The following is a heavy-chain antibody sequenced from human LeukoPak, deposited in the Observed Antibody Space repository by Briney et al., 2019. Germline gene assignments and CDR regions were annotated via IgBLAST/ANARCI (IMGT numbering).Heavy chain of an antibody. Sequence: SETLSLTCAVYGGSFSGYYWSWIRQPPGKGLEWIGEINHSGSTNYNPSLKSRVTISVDTSKNQFSLKLSSVTAADTAVYCCARGGSGSTSPMDVWGKGTTVTVSS. CDR3: ARGGSGSTSPMDV. V-gene: IGHV4-34*01. J-gene: IGHJ6*03. CDR1: GGSFSGYY. CDR2: INHSGST. D-gene: IGHD2-2*01.